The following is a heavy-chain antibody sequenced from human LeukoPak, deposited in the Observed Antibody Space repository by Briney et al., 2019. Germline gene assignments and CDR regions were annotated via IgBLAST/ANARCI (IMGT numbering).Heavy chain of an antibody. CDR2: IKQDGSEK. V-gene: IGHV3-7*01. CDR3: ARDLVIGNWFDP. Sequence: GGSLRLSCAASGFTFSSYEMSWVRQAPGKGLEWVANIKQDGSEKYYVDSVKGRFTISRDNAKNSLYLQMNSLRAEDTAVYYCARDLVIGNWFDPWGQGTLVTVSS. D-gene: IGHD2/OR15-2a*01. CDR1: GFTFSSYE. J-gene: IGHJ5*02.